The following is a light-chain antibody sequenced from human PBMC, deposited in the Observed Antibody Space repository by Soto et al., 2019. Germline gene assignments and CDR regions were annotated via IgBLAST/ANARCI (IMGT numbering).Light chain of an antibody. Sequence: HSVLTQPPSVSGAPGQRVTVSCTGSSSNIGAGHDVHWYQQLPGTAPKLLIYGNNNRPSGVPDRFSGSKSGTSVSLAITGLQAEDEADYYCQSYDSRLSAYVFGTGTKLTVL. CDR2: GNN. J-gene: IGLJ1*01. CDR1: SSNIGAGHD. V-gene: IGLV1-40*01. CDR3: QSYDSRLSAYV.